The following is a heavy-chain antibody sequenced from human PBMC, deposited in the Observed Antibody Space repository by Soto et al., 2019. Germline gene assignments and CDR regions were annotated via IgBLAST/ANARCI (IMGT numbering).Heavy chain of an antibody. CDR2: ISASSSQI. CDR1: GFTFGSYT. CDR3: ARGTGYFDY. D-gene: IGHD1-1*01. Sequence: EVQLVESGGGLVQPGRSLRLSCTAAGFTFGSYTINWVRQAPGKGLEWVSSISASSSQIYYADSVKGRFTISRDNAKNSLYLQMNSLSAEDTAVYYCARGTGYFDYWGQGTLVTVSS. J-gene: IGHJ4*02. V-gene: IGHV3-21*01.